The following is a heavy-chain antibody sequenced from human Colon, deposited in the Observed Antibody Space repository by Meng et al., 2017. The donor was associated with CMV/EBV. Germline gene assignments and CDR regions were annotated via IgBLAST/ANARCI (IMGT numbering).Heavy chain of an antibody. CDR2: ISGSRSYI. D-gene: IGHD6-19*01. CDR3: ASQSTIAVPIPYYGMDV. CDR1: GFTFSSYN. Sequence: GESLKTLCSASGFTFSSYNMNWVRQAPGKGLEWVSSISGSRSYIYYADAVKGRFTISRDNNMNSLYLQMNSLRAEDTAVYYCASQSTIAVPIPYYGMDVWGQGTTVTVSS. J-gene: IGHJ6*02. V-gene: IGHV3-21*01.